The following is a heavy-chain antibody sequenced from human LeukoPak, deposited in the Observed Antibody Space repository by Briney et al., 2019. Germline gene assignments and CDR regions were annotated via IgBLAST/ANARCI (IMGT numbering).Heavy chain of an antibody. CDR2: IIPILGIA. D-gene: IGHD1-1*01. V-gene: IGHV1-69*04. Sequence: SVKVSCKASGCTFSSYAISWVRQAPGQGLEWMGRIIPILGIANYAQKCQGRVTITADKSTSTAYMELSSLRSEDTAVYYCARGGWTDGIWGQGTLVTVSS. CDR3: ARGGWTDGI. CDR1: GCTFSSYA. J-gene: IGHJ4*02.